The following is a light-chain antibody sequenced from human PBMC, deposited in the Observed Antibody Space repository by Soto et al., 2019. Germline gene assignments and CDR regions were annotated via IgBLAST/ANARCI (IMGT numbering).Light chain of an antibody. V-gene: IGLV2-8*01. J-gene: IGLJ1*01. CDR1: SSDVGGYSY. CDR2: EVS. Sequence: QSVLTQPPSASGSPGQSVAISCTGTSSDVGGYSYVSWYQQHPGKAPKLMIYEVSKRPSGVPDRFSGSKSGNTASLTVSGLQAEDEADYYCSSYTSSSTLVFGTGTKLTVL. CDR3: SSYTSSSTLV.